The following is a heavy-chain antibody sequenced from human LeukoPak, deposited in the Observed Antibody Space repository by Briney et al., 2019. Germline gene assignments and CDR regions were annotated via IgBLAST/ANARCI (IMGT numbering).Heavy chain of an antibody. CDR1: GFTFDDYG. CDR3: AREGARFSSSFDYYYMDV. J-gene: IGHJ6*03. Sequence: GGSLRLSCAASGFTFDDYGMSWVRQAPGMGLEWVSGINWNGGSTGYADSVKGRFTISRDNAKNSLYLQMNSLRAEDTALYYCAREGARFSSSFDYYYMDVWGKGTTVTVSS. V-gene: IGHV3-20*04. D-gene: IGHD6-6*01. CDR2: INWNGGST.